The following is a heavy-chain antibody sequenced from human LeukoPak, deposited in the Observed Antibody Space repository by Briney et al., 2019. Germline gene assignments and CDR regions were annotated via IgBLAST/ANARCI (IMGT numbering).Heavy chain of an antibody. CDR2: IYYSGST. J-gene: IGHJ2*01. CDR1: GASVRSSSYD. Sequence: SETLSLTCTVSGASVRSSSYDWGWIRQPPGKGLEWIGSIYYSGSTFYNPSLKSRVTISIDTSKNQFSLKMSSVTAADTAVYYCGRLAPGARIDLWGRGTLVTVSS. CDR3: GRLAPGARIDL. D-gene: IGHD6-13*01. V-gene: IGHV4-39*01.